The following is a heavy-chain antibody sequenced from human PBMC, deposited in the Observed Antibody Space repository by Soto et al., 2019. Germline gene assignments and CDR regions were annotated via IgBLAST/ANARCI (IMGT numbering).Heavy chain of an antibody. CDR2: SNHSGST. CDR3: ARGDYDFWSGYGPLDY. Sequence: QVQLQQWGAGLLKPSETLSLTCAVYGGSFSGYYWSWIRQPPGKGMEWIGESNHSGSTNYNPSLKSRVTISVDTSKNQFSLKLSSVTAADPAVYYCARGDYDFWSGYGPLDYWGQGTLVTVSS. V-gene: IGHV4-34*01. CDR1: GGSFSGYY. D-gene: IGHD3-3*01. J-gene: IGHJ4*02.